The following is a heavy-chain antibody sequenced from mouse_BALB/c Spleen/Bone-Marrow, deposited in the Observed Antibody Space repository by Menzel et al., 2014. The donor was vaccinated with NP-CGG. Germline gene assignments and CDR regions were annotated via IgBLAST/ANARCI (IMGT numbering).Heavy chain of an antibody. CDR1: GYTFTSYY. CDR2: IYPGDGST. V-gene: IGHV1S56*01. J-gene: IGHJ1*01. Sequence: VQLVESGPELVKPGASVKMSCKASGYTFTSYYIHWVKQRPGQGLEWIGWIYPGDGSTKYNEKFKGKTTLTADKSSSTAYMSLSSLTSEDSAIYFCAIYYDYSWYFDVWGAGTTITVSS. D-gene: IGHD2-4*01. CDR3: AIYYDYSWYFDV.